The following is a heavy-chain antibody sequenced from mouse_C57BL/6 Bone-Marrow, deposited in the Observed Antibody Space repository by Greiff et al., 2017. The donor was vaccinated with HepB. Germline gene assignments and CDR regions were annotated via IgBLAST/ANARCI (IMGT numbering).Heavy chain of an antibody. CDR1: GFTFSSYA. CDR2: ISDGGSYT. CDR3: ARERDSY. J-gene: IGHJ2*01. Sequence: EVKLVESGGGLVKPGGSLKLSCAASGFTFSSYAMSWVRQTPEKRLEWVATISDGGSYTYYPDNVKGRFTISRDNAKNNLYLQMSHLKSEDTAMYYCARERDSYWGQGTTLTVSS. V-gene: IGHV5-4*01.